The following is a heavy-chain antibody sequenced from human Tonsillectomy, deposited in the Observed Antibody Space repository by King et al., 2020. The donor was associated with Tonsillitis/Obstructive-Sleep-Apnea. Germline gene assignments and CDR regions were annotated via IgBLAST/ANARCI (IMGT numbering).Heavy chain of an antibody. D-gene: IGHD1-26*01. CDR1: GYLFTNYW. CDR3: AGSGTYSFAPFLAAFDI. Sequence: QLVQSGAEVKKPGESLKISCKGSGYLFTNYWIAWVRQMPGKGLEWMGIIYPDDSGTRYSPSFEGQVTMSADKSISTAYLHWSSLKASDTAMYNCAGSGTYSFAPFLAAFDIWAQGRMVTVSS. V-gene: IGHV5-51*01. CDR2: IYPDDSGT. J-gene: IGHJ3*02.